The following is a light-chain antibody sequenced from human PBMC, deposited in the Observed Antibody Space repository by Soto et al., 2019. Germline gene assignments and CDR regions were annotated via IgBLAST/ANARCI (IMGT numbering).Light chain of an antibody. CDR2: AAS. CDR1: QSITSH. J-gene: IGKJ4*01. V-gene: IGKV1-39*01. Sequence: DIQMTQSPSSLSASVGDRVTITCRASQSITSHLNWYQQKPGKAPKLLIYAASTLQSGVPSRFPGSGSGTQFTLTISSLQPEDFATYYCQQSYRTPLTFGGGTKVEIK. CDR3: QQSYRTPLT.